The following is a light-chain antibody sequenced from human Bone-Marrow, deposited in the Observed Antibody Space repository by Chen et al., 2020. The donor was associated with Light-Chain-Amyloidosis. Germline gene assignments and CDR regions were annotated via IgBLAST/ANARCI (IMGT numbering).Light chain of an antibody. CDR2: EDD. J-gene: IGLJ3*02. CDR3: QSYQGSSQVV. Sequence: MRTQPHPRSQSPVNTVIISPTRGSGSIPTNYVQWYQQRPGSPPTTVIYEDDKRPSGVPDRFSGSIDRSTNSVSLTIAGLKAEDEADYYCQSYQGSSQVVFGGGTKLTVL. CDR1: SGSIPTNY. V-gene: IGLV6-57*01.